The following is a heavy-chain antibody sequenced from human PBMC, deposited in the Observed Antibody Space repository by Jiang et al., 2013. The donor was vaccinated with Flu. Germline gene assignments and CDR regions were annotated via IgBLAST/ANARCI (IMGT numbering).Heavy chain of an antibody. CDR3: ARRTVRGVSWFDP. CDR1: GGSISSYY. D-gene: IGHD3-10*01. Sequence: VQLVESGPGLVKPSETLSLTCTVSGGSISSYYWSWIRQPPGKGLEWIGYIYYSGSTNYNPSLKSRVTISVDTSKNQFSLKLSSVTAADTAVYYCARRTVRGVSWFDPWGQGTLVTVSS. J-gene: IGHJ5*02. CDR2: IYYSGST. V-gene: IGHV4-59*08.